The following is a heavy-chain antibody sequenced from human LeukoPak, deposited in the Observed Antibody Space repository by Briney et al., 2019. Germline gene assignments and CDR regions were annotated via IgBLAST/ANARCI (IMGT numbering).Heavy chain of an antibody. CDR3: ARSPSGYSYGLSTHYFDY. V-gene: IGHV4-39*07. CDR2: IYYTGTT. Sequence: SETLSLTCTVSGGSISSTNYYWGWIRQPPGKGLEWIGTIYYTGTTYYNPSLTSRVTISVDTSKNQFSLKLSSVTAADTAVYYCARSPSGYSYGLSTHYFDYWGQGTLVTVSS. J-gene: IGHJ4*02. D-gene: IGHD5-18*01. CDR1: GGSISSTNYY.